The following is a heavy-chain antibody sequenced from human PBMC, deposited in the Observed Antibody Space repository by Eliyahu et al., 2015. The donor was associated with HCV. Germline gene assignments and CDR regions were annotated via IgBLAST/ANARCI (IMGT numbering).Heavy chain of an antibody. V-gene: IGHV3-48*01. CDR2: ISSSSSTI. J-gene: IGHJ3*02. Sequence: EVQLVESGGGLVQPGGSLRLSCTASGFTFXSYSMNWVRQAPGKGLEWVSYISSSSSTIYYADSVKGRFTISRDNAKNSLYLQMNSLRAEDTAVYYCARDSPVVIATNAFDIWGQGTMVTVSS. CDR1: GFTFXSYS. D-gene: IGHD2-21*01. CDR3: ARDSPVVIATNAFDI.